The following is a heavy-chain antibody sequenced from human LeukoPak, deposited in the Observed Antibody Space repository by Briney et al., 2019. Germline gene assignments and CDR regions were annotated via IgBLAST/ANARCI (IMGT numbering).Heavy chain of an antibody. CDR2: INTDGSST. CDR3: ARDRGVSYFDY. J-gene: IGHJ4*02. D-gene: IGHD3-10*01. CDR1: GFTFSSYW. V-gene: IGHV3-74*01. Sequence: SGGSLRLSCAASGFTFSSYWMHWVRQAPGKGLLWVSRINTDGSSTNFADSARGRFTISRDNAKNTLYLQMNSLRAEDTAMYYCARDRGVSYFDYWGQGTQVTVSS.